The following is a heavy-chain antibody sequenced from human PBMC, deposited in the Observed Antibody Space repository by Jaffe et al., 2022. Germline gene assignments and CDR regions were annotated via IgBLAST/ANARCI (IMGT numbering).Heavy chain of an antibody. V-gene: IGHV4-34*01. J-gene: IGHJ4*02. CDR3: ARGDFWSGYYPYYFDY. Sequence: QVQLQQWGAGLLKPSETLSLTCAVYGGSFSGYYWSWIRQPPGKGLEWIGEINHSGSTNYNPSLKSRVTISVDTSKNQFSLKLSSVTAADTAVYYCARGDFWSGYYPYYFDYWGQGTLVTVSS. CDR1: GGSFSGYY. D-gene: IGHD3-3*01. CDR2: INHSGST.